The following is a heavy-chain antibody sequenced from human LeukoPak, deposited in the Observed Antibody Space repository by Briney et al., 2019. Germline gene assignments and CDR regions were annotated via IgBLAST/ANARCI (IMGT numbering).Heavy chain of an antibody. CDR2: INPNSGGT. V-gene: IGHV1-2*06. J-gene: IGHJ4*02. CDR1: GYTFTGYY. CDR3: ARVFTAYYVSSGYYSESDY. Sequence: GASVKLSCKASGYTFTGYYMHWLRQAPGQGLELMGRINPNSGGTNYAQKFQGRVTMTRDTSISTAYMELSRLRSDDTAVYYCARVFTAYYVSSGYYSESDYWGQGTLVSVSS. D-gene: IGHD3-22*01.